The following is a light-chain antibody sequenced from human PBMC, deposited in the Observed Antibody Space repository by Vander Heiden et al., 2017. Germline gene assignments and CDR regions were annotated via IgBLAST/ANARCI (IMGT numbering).Light chain of an antibody. Sequence: SYELTQPPSVSVSPGQTASITCSGDKLGDKYACWYQQKPGQSPVVVIYQDSKRPSGIPERFYGSNSGKTANLTISGTQAMDEAYYYCQAWDSSTVVFGTGTKVTVL. CDR3: QAWDSSTVV. V-gene: IGLV3-1*01. CDR1: KLGDKY. J-gene: IGLJ1*01. CDR2: QDS.